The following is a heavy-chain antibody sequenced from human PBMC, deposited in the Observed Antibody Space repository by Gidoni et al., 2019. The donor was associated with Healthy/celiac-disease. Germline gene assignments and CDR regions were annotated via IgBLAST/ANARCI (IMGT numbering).Heavy chain of an antibody. D-gene: IGHD3-10*01. J-gene: IGHJ4*02. CDR3: ARSSLWFGELSFDY. CDR1: GFPLSPSGMR. Sequence: QVTLKESGPALVTPTQTLTLTCTFSGFPLSPSGMRVSWIRQPPGKALEWLARIDWDDDKFYSTSLKTRLTISKDTSKNQVVLTMTNMDPVDTATYYCARSSLWFGELSFDYWGQGTLVTVSS. CDR2: IDWDDDK. V-gene: IGHV2-70*04.